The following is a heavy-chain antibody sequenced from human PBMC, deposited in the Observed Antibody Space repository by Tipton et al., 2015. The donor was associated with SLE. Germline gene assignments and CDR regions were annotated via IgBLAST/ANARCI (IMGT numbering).Heavy chain of an antibody. V-gene: IGHV4-38-2*01. J-gene: IGHJ4*02. CDR3: ARVYSSGWCAH. Sequence: LRLSCAVSGYSISSGYYWGWIRQPPGKGLEWIGSIYHCGSTYYNPSLKSRVTISVDTSKNQFSLKLSFVTAADTAVYYCARVYSSGWCAHWGQGTLVTVSS. D-gene: IGHD6-19*01. CDR2: IYHCGST. CDR1: GYSISSGYY.